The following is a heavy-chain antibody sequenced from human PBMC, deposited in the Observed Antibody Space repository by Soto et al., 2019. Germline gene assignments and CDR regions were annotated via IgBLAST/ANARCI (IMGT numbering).Heavy chain of an antibody. CDR3: ARGDPDRFLEWLLYY. Sequence: EASVKVSCKASGYTFTSYYMNWVRQATGQGLEWMGWMNPNSGNTGYAQKFQGRVTMTRNTSIRTAYMEMSSLISEDTAVYYCARGDPDRFLEWLLYYWGQGTLVTVSS. CDR2: MNPNSGNT. D-gene: IGHD3-3*01. V-gene: IGHV1-8*01. CDR1: GYTFTSYY. J-gene: IGHJ4*02.